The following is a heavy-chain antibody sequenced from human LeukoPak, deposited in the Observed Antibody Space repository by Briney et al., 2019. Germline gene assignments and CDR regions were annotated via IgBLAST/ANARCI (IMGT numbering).Heavy chain of an antibody. CDR3: ARVNWNYGAFDI. D-gene: IGHD1-7*01. CDR2: IYYSGST. V-gene: IGHV4-59*01. J-gene: IGHJ3*02. Sequence: SETPSLTCTVSGGSISSYYWSWIRQPPGKGLEWIGYIYYSGSTNYNPSLKSRVTISVDTSKNQFSLKLSSVTAADTAVYYCARVNWNYGAFDIWGQGTMVTVSS. CDR1: GGSISSYY.